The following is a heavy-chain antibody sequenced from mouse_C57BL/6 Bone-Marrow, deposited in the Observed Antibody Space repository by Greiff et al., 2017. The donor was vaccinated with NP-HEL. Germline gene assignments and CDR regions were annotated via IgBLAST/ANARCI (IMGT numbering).Heavy chain of an antibody. CDR2: ISDGGSYT. D-gene: IGHD2-2*01. Sequence: EVKLVESGGGLVKPGGSLKLSCAASGFTFSSYAMSWVRQTPEKRLEWVATISDGGSYTYYPDNVKGRFTISRDNAKNNLYLQMSHLKSEDTAMYYCARDNYGYGYWGQGTTLTVSS. V-gene: IGHV5-4*01. J-gene: IGHJ2*01. CDR3: ARDNYGYGY. CDR1: GFTFSSYA.